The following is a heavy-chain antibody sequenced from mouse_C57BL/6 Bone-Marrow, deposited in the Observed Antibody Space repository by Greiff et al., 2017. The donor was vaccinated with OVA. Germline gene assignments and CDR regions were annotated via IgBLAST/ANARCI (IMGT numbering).Heavy chain of an antibody. CDR1: GFTFSNYW. V-gene: IGHV6-3*01. Sequence: EVKLVESGGGLVQPGGSMKLSCVASGFTFSNYWMNWVRQSPEKGLEWVAQIRLKSDNYATHYAVYVKGRFTISTDDAKSSCYLQMNNLMAEDTGIFYYTGRDDGDYFDYWGQGTTLTVSS. D-gene: IGHD2-12*01. CDR2: IRLKSDNYAT. CDR3: TGRDDGDYFDY. J-gene: IGHJ2*01.